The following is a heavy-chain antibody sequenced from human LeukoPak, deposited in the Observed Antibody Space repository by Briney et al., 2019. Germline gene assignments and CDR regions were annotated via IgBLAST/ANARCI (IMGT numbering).Heavy chain of an antibody. V-gene: IGHV3-9*01. D-gene: IGHD6-19*01. J-gene: IGHJ4*02. CDR1: GFTFDDYA. CDR2: ISWNSGSI. CDR3: AKDGASSGWYYFDY. Sequence: PGRSLRLSCAASGFTFDDYAMHWVRQAPGKGLEWVSGISWNSGSIGYADSVNGRFTISRDNAKDSRYLQMNSLRAEDTALYYCAKDGASSGWYYFDYWGQGTLVTVSS.